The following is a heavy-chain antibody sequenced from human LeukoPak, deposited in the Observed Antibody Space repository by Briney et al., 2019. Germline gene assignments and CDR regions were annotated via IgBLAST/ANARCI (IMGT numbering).Heavy chain of an antibody. CDR1: GFPFSDYY. Sequence: PGRSLRLSCAAAGFPFSDYYMSWIRQAPGKGLEGVSYISSSGSTIYYADSVKGRFTISRDNDKNSLHLQMNSLRAEDTAVYYCARDSGRSHLDYWGQGTMVTVSS. D-gene: IGHD1-26*01. V-gene: IGHV3-11*04. J-gene: IGHJ4*02. CDR3: ARDSGRSHLDY. CDR2: ISSSGSTI.